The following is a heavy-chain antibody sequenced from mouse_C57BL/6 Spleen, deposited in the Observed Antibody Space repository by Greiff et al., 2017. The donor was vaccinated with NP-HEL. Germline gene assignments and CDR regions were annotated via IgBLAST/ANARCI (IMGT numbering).Heavy chain of an antibody. V-gene: IGHV1-64*01. CDR1: GYTFTSYW. CDR3: ASSWDNY. D-gene: IGHD4-1*01. CDR2: LPPTSGST. J-gene: IGHJ2*01. Sequence: VQLQQPGAELVKPGASVKLSCKASGYTFTSYWMHWVKQRPGPGLECLGMLPPTSGSTNYNETFKSQATLTVDKSSSTAYMQLSSLTSEDSAVYYCASSWDNYWGQGTTLTVSS.